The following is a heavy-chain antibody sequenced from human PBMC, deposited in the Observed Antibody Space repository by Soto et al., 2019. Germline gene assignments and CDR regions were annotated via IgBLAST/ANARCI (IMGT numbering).Heavy chain of an antibody. CDR2: IYPGDSDT. J-gene: IGHJ4*02. Sequence: RGESLKISCQGSGYTFISYWIAWVRQMPGKGLEWMGIIYPGDSDTRYNPSFQGQVTISADKSISTAYLQWSSLRASDTAMYYCARIIEEAGTGFDFWGQGTLVTVSS. CDR1: GYTFISYW. V-gene: IGHV5-51*01. CDR3: ARIIEEAGTGFDF. D-gene: IGHD3-16*02.